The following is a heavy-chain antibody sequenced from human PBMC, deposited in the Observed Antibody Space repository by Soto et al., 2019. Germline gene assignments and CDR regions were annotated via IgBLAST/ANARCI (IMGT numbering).Heavy chain of an antibody. J-gene: IGHJ6*02. V-gene: IGHV3-7*01. Sequence: GGSLRLSCAASGFTFSSYWMSWVRQAPGKGLEWVANIKQDGSEKYYVDSVKGRFTISRDNAKNSLYLQMNSLRAEDTAVYYCARDQCYYDSSGYRTLYYYYGMDVWGQGTTVTVSS. D-gene: IGHD3-22*01. CDR3: ARDQCYYDSSGYRTLYYYYGMDV. CDR1: GFTFSSYW. CDR2: IKQDGSEK.